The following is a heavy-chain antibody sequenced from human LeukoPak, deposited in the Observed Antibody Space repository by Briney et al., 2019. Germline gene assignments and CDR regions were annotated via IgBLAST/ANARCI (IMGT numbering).Heavy chain of an antibody. CDR3: ARDKAGYEPEI. J-gene: IGHJ3*02. D-gene: IGHD6-13*01. CDR1: GGSISSSSYC. Sequence: SETLSLTCTVSGGSISSSSYCWGWIRQPPGKGLEWIGSIYYSGSTYYNPSLKSRVTISVDTSKNQFSLKLSSVTAADTAVYYCARDKAGYEPEIWGQGTMVTVSS. V-gene: IGHV4-39*07. CDR2: IYYSGST.